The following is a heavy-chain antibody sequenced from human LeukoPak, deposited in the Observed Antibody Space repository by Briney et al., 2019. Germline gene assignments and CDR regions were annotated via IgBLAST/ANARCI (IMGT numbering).Heavy chain of an antibody. CDR3: ARVLPMGAAGTEIYYGMDV. J-gene: IGHJ6*02. D-gene: IGHD6-13*01. CDR2: INHRRST. V-gene: IGHV4-34*01. Sequence: SETLSLTCAVYGGSFSGYYWSWIRQPPGKGLEWIGEINHRRSTNYNPSLKSRVTISVDKSKNQFSLKLSSVTAADTAVYYCARVLPMGAAGTEIYYGMDVWGQGTTVTVSS. CDR1: GGSFSGYY.